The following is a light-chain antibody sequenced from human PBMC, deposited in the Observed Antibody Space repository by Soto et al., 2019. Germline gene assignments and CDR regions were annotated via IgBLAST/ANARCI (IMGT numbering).Light chain of an antibody. CDR3: CSYAGSSTPLI. CDR1: ISDVGNYNL. CDR2: EVS. J-gene: IGLJ1*01. Sequence: QSVLTQPASVSGSPGQSITISCTGTISDVGNYNLVSWYQQHPGKAPKLMIYEVSKRPSGVSNRFSGSKSGNTASLTISGLQAEDEADYYCCSYAGSSTPLIFGTGTKVTVL. V-gene: IGLV2-23*02.